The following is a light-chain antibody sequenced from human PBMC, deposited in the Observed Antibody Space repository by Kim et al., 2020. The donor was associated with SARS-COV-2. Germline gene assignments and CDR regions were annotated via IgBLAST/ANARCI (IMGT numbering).Light chain of an antibody. CDR2: DAS. V-gene: IGKV3-11*01. CDR1: QSVSSSY. CDR3: QQRSNWYT. J-gene: IGKJ2*01. Sequence: SWSPGERATLSCRASQSVSSSYLAWYQQKPGQAPRLLIYDASNRATGIPARFSGSGSGTDFTLTISSLEPEDFAIYYCQQRSNWYTFGQGTKLEI.